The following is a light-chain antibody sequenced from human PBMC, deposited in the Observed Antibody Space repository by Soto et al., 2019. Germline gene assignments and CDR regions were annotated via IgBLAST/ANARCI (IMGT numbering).Light chain of an antibody. CDR3: QQRSGWLT. V-gene: IGKV3-11*01. CDR1: QRFRTY. CDR2: DAL. J-gene: IGKJ4*01. Sequence: ESVLTQSPATLPLSPGEIATLSCRASQRFRTYLAWYQQKPGQAPRLLIYDALHRATDIPARFSGSGSGTDFTLTSSNLEAEDFAVYYCQQRSGWLTFGGGTKVEIK.